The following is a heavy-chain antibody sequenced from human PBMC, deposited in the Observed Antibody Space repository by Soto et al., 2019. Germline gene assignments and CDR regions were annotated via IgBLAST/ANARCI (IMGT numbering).Heavy chain of an antibody. CDR2: ISYTGSA. D-gene: IGHD4-17*01. CDR3: ARVNYGDYYYGMDV. V-gene: IGHV4-61*08. J-gene: IGHJ6*02. Sequence: SETLSLTCTVSGDSMTKNYRSWSMTNYYYWTWIRQPPGKGLAWIGYISYTGSANYNASLKSRLTISVDTSKNQFSLKLSSVTAADTALYYCARVNYGDYYYGMDVWGQGTTVTVSS. CDR1: GDSMTKNYRSWSMTNYYY.